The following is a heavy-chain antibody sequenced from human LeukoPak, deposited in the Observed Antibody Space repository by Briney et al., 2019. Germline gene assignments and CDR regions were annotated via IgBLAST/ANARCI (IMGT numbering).Heavy chain of an antibody. CDR3: ARGHSGYPYYYYYYMDV. D-gene: IGHD5-12*01. J-gene: IGHJ6*03. CDR2: IKQDGSEK. Sequence: PGGSLRLSCAASGFTFSSFTMVWVRQAPGKGLEWVANIKQDGSEKYYVDSVKGRFTISRDNAKNSLYLQMNSLRAEDTAVYYCARGHSGYPYYYYYYMDVWGKGTTVTVSS. V-gene: IGHV3-7*01. CDR1: GFTFSSFT.